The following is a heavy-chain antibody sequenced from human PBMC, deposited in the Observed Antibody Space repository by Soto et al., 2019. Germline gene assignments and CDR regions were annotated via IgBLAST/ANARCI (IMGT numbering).Heavy chain of an antibody. Sequence: SVKVSCKASGGTFSNYAISWVRQAPGQGLEWMGGIIPILDAVFYAPKFQGRVTITADESTSTAYIQLSSLRSEDAAMYYCARDRNFYGSGSSPHEFGYWGQGTLVTVSS. D-gene: IGHD3-10*01. CDR2: IIPILDAV. CDR1: GGTFSNYA. CDR3: ARDRNFYGSGSSPHEFGY. V-gene: IGHV1-69*13. J-gene: IGHJ4*02.